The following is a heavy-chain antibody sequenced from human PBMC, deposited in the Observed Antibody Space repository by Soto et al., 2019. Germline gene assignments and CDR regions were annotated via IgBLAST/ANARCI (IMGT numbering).Heavy chain of an antibody. CDR1: GGTFGSNA. V-gene: IGHV1-69*13. CDR3: ARVLESNYYYYGMDV. CDR2: IIPIFGTA. Sequence: GASVKVSCKASGGTFGSNAISWVRQAPGQGLEWMGGIIPIFGTANYAQKFQGRVTITADESTSTAYMELSSLRSEDTAVYYCARVLESNYYYYGMDVWGQGTTVTVSS. J-gene: IGHJ6*02.